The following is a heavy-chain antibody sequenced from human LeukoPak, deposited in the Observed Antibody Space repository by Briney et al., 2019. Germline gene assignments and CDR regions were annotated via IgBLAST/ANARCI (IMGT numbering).Heavy chain of an antibody. CDR3: ARDKGCGVDCYPGSWFDP. V-gene: IGHV4-4*07. D-gene: IGHD2-21*02. J-gene: IGHJ5*02. Sequence: SETLSLACLVSGGPISDYYLSWIRPSAAKGRAWMGRSYRDGRTNYNPSLNSRVTLSVDTSKNQVLLKLTSVTAADTAVYYCARDKGCGVDCYPGSWFDPWGQGMLVTVSS. CDR1: GGPISDYY. CDR2: SYRDGRT.